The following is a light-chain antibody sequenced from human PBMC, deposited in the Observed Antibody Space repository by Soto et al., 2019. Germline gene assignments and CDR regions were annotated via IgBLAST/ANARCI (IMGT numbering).Light chain of an antibody. Sequence: EIVMTQSPATVSVSPGXRAXXXCRASESASSNLAWYQQKPGQAPRLLIYGASTRATGIPARFSGSGSGTEFTLTISSXQXXXXXXXXXXXXXXWPLTFGGGTNVEIK. J-gene: IGKJ4*01. V-gene: IGKV3-15*01. CDR1: ESASSN. CDR3: XXXXXWPLT. CDR2: GAS.